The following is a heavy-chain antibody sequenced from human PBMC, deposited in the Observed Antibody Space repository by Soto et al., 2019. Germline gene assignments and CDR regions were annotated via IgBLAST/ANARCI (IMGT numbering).Heavy chain of an antibody. J-gene: IGHJ4*02. V-gene: IGHV4-34*01. D-gene: IGHD3-9*01. CDR3: ARGVWGLRYFDWLLRAYYFDY. Sequence: SETLSLTCAVYGGSFSGYYWSWIRQPPGKGLEWIGENNHSGSTNYNPSLKSRITISVDTSKNQFSLKLSSVTAADTAVYYCARGVWGLRYFDWLLRAYYFDYWGQGTLVTVSS. CDR1: GGSFSGYY. CDR2: NNHSGST.